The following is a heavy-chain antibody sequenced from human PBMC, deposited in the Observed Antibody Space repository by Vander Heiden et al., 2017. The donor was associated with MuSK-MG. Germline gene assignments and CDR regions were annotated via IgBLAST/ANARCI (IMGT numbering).Heavy chain of an antibody. J-gene: IGHJ4*02. Sequence: QVQLQESGPGLVKPSETLSLTCTVSGGSISSYYWSWIRQPPGKGLEWIGYIYYSGSTNYNPSLKSRVTISVDTSKNQFSLKLSSVTAADTAVYYCAAASLAGAYSPAEFFDYWGQGTLVTVSS. CDR3: AAASLAGAYSPAEFFDY. V-gene: IGHV4-59*01. D-gene: IGHD6-19*01. CDR2: IYYSGST. CDR1: GGSISSYY.